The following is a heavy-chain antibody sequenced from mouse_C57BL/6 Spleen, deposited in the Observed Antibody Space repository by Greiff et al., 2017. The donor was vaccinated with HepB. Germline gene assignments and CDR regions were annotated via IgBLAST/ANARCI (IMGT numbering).Heavy chain of an antibody. CDR1: GYTFTSYW. CDR2: IDPSDSET. CDR3: ARRFTTVESTGFAY. J-gene: IGHJ3*01. Sequence: VQLQQPGAELVRPGSSVKLSCKASGYTFTSYWMHWVKQRPIQGLEWIGNIDPSDSETHYNQKFKDKATLTVDKASSTAYMQLSSLTSEDSAVYYCARRFTTVESTGFAYWGQGTLVTVSA. V-gene: IGHV1-52*01. D-gene: IGHD1-1*01.